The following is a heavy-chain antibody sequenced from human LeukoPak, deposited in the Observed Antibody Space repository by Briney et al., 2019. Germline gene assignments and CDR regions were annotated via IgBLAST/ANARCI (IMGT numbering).Heavy chain of an antibody. V-gene: IGHV1-18*01. CDR1: GYAFINYG. Sequence: ASVKVSFKASGYAFINYGINWVRQTPAQRLEWMGWMNVYNDNTNNIQKHHGRHASTTHASTNKHYIEPENLISDDTPVYYCSRVGVQATGIDYWGQGTLVTVSS. D-gene: IGHD4/OR15-4a*01. CDR2: MNVYNDNT. CDR3: SRVGVQATGIDY. J-gene: IGHJ4*02.